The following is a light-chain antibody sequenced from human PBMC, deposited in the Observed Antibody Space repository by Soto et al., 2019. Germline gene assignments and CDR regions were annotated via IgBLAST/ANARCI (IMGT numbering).Light chain of an antibody. Sequence: QSALTQPPSVSGAPGQRVTISCTGSSSNIGAGYDVHWYQQLPGTAPKLLIYGNSNRPSGVPDRFSGSKFGTSASLAITGLHAEDEADYFCQSYDSSLRGFYVFGTGTKLTVL. CDR3: QSYDSSLRGFYV. CDR2: GNS. V-gene: IGLV1-40*01. CDR1: SSNIGAGYD. J-gene: IGLJ1*01.